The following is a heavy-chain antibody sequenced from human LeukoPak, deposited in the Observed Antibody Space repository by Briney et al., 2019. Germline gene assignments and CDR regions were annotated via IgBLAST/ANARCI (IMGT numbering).Heavy chain of an antibody. Sequence: SETLSLTCAVYGGSFSGYYWSWIRQPPGKGLEWIGEINHSGSTNYNPSLKSRVTISVDTSKNQFSLKLSSVTAADTAVYYCARATDLMKLFDYWGQGTLVTVSS. J-gene: IGHJ4*02. CDR3: ARATDLMKLFDY. D-gene: IGHD3-16*01. V-gene: IGHV4-34*01. CDR2: INHSGST. CDR1: GGSFSGYY.